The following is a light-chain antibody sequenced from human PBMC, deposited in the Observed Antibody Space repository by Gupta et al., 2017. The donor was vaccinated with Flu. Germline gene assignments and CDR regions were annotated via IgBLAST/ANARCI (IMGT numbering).Light chain of an antibody. CDR2: LGS. CDR1: QSLLHSNGYYY. CDR3: MQARQTPRE. V-gene: IGKV2-28*01. Sequence: DIVMTQSPLSLPVTTGEPASISCRSSQSLLHSNGYYYLDWYLQQPGQSPQLLIYLGSNRASGVPDRFSGSGSGTDFTLKISRVEAEDVGVYYCMQARQTPREFGQGTKVEIK. J-gene: IGKJ1*01.